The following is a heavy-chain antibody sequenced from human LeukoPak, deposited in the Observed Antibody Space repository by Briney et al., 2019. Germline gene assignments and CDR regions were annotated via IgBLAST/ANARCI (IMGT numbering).Heavy chain of an antibody. CDR1: GYTLTELS. CDR2: FDPEDGET. D-gene: IGHD2-2*01. CDR3: ANFVVVPAAAKNYYYYYGMDV. Sequence: VASVKVSCKVSGYTLTELSMHWVRQAPGKGLEWMGGFDPEDGETIYAQKFQGRVTMTEDTSTDTAYMELSSLRSEGTAVYYCANFVVVPAAAKNYYYYYGMDVWGQGTTVTVSS. V-gene: IGHV1-24*01. J-gene: IGHJ6*02.